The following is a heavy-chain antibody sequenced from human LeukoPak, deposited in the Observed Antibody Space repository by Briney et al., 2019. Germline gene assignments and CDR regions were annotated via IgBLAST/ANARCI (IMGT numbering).Heavy chain of an antibody. CDR1: GFTFSSYG. V-gene: IGHV3-23*01. D-gene: IGHD3-10*01. CDR3: TTDGWFGELSALDY. CDR2: ISGGGGST. J-gene: IGHJ4*02. Sequence: GGTLRLSCAASGFTFSSYGMSWVRQAPGKGLEWVSAISGGGGSTYYADSVKGRFTISRDNSKNTLYLQMNSLKTEDTAVYYCTTDGWFGELSALDYWGQGTLVTVSS.